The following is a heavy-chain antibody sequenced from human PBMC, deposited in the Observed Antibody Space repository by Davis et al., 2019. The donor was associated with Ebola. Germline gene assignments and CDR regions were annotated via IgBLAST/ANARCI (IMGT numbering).Heavy chain of an antibody. CDR2: IYHSGST. D-gene: IGHD4-11*01. Sequence: MPSETLSLTCTVSGYSISSGYYWGWIRQPPGKGLEWIGSIYHSGSTYYNPSLKSRVTISVDTSKNQFSLKVSSVTAADTAVYYCARTDDNYSYYFDDWGQGTLVTVSS. V-gene: IGHV4-38-2*02. CDR3: ARTDDNYSYYFDD. J-gene: IGHJ4*02. CDR1: GYSISSGYY.